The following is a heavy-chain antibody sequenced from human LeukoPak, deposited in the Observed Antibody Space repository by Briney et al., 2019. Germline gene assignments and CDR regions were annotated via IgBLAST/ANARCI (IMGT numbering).Heavy chain of an antibody. CDR2: ISGSGGST. CDR3: AKDLEGLRLGELSSQGFDP. J-gene: IGHJ5*02. CDR1: GFTFSSYW. D-gene: IGHD3-16*02. V-gene: IGHV3-23*01. Sequence: GGSLRLSCAASGFTFSSYWMHWVRQAPGKGLEWVSAISGSGGSTYYADSVKGRFTISRDNSKNTLYLQMNSLRAEDTAVYYCAKDLEGLRLGELSSQGFDPWGQGTLVTVSS.